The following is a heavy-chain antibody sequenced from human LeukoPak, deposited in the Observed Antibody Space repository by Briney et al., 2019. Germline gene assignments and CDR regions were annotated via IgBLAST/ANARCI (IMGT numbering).Heavy chain of an antibody. CDR2: ILASGSPT. D-gene: IGHD2-8*01. Sequence: GSLRLSCAASGFNFYFYTMKWVRQAPGKGLEWVANILASGSPTYYADSVKGRFIISRDNSKNTVYLQMNSLRVEDTAIYYCAKDLRPDGVDNFDHWGQGILVTVSS. J-gene: IGHJ4*02. CDR3: AKDLRPDGVDNFDH. V-gene: IGHV3-23*01. CDR1: GFNFYFYT.